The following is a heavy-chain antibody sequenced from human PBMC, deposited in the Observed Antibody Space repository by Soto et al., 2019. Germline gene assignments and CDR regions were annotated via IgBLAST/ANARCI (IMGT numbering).Heavy chain of an antibody. CDR3: ARGQFGTGGYYFEY. V-gene: IGHV4-34*01. CDR1: GGSFSGYY. J-gene: IGHJ4*02. Sequence: QVQLQQWGAGLLKPSETLSLTCAVYGGSFSGYYWSWIRQPPGKGLEWIGEINHSGSTNYNPSLKSRVTISVDTSKNQFSLKLSSVTAAYTAVYYCARGQFGTGGYYFEYWGQGTLVTVSS. CDR2: INHSGST. D-gene: IGHD3-16*01.